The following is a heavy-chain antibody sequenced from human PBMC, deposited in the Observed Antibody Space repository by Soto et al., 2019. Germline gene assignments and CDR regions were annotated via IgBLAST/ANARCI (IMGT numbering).Heavy chain of an antibody. D-gene: IGHD1-1*01. CDR3: AKVETWTRSRYYYYGMDV. CDR1: GFTFDDYA. V-gene: IGHV3-9*01. J-gene: IGHJ6*02. Sequence: EVQLVGSGGGLVQPGRSLRLSCAASGFTFDDYAMHWVRQAPGKGLEWVSGISWNSGSIGYADSVKGRFTISRDNAKNSLYLQMNSLRAEDTALYYCAKVETWTRSRYYYYGMDVWGQGTTVTVSS. CDR2: ISWNSGSI.